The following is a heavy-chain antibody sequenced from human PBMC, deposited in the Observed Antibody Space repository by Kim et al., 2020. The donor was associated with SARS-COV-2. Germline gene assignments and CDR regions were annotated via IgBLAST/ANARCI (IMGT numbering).Heavy chain of an antibody. J-gene: IGHJ3*02. D-gene: IGHD3-22*01. CDR2: IIPIFGTA. Sequence: SVKVSCKASGGTFSSYAISWVRQAPGQGLEWMGGIIPIFGTANYAQKFQGRVTITADESTSTAYMELSSLRSEDTAVYYCARASYYYDSSGYPLGAFDIWGQGTMATVSS. V-gene: IGHV1-69*13. CDR3: ARASYYYDSSGYPLGAFDI. CDR1: GGTFSSYA.